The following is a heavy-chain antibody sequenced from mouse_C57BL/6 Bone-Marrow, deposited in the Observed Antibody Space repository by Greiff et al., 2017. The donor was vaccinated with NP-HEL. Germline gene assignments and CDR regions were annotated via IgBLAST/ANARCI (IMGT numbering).Heavy chain of an antibody. D-gene: IGHD2-14*01. CDR1: GFTFSSYA. Sequence: EVKLMESGGGLVKPGGSLKLSCAASGFTFSSYAMSWVRQTPEKRLEWVATISDGGSYTYYPDNVKGRFTISRDNAKNNLYLQMSHLKSEDTAMYYCARGVYEGAMDYWGQGTSVTVSS. J-gene: IGHJ4*01. CDR3: ARGVYEGAMDY. V-gene: IGHV5-4*03. CDR2: ISDGGSYT.